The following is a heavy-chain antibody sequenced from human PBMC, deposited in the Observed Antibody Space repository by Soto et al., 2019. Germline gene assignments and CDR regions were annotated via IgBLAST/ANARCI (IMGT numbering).Heavy chain of an antibody. D-gene: IGHD5-12*01. CDR3: ARGLMEDQRDIVATIFDY. J-gene: IGHJ4*02. CDR2: INHSGST. V-gene: IGHV4-34*01. Sequence: SETLSLTCAVYGGSFSGYYWSWIRQPPGKGLEWIGEINHSGSTNYNPSLKSRVTISVDTSKNQFSLKLSSVTAADTAVYYCARGLMEDQRDIVATIFDYWGQGTLVTVSS. CDR1: GGSFSGYY.